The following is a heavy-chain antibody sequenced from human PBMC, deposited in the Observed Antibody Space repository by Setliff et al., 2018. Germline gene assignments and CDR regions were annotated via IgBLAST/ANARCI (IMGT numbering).Heavy chain of an antibody. CDR3: ARDPHFDS. V-gene: IGHV3-7*01. CDR2: LKQDASEK. CDR1: GFTFSSYW. J-gene: IGHJ4*02. Sequence: GGSLRLSCVASGFTFSSYWMSWVRQAPGKGLEWVANLKQDASEKWYVDSVKGRFSISRDNAKNSLYLQMNSLRAEDTAVYYCARDPHFDSWGQGTLVTVSS.